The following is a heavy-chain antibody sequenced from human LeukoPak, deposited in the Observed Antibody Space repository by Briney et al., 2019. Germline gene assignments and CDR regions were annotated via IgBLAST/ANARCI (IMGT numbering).Heavy chain of an antibody. CDR1: GYTFTSYY. CDR2: INPSGGST. Sequence: EASVKVSCKASGYTFTSYYMHWVRQAPGQGLEWMGIINPSGGSTSYAQKFQGRVTMTRDTSTSTVYMELSNLRSEDTAVYYCAVDTAMAPFDYWGQGTLVTVSS. CDR3: AVDTAMAPFDY. D-gene: IGHD5-18*01. V-gene: IGHV1-46*01. J-gene: IGHJ4*02.